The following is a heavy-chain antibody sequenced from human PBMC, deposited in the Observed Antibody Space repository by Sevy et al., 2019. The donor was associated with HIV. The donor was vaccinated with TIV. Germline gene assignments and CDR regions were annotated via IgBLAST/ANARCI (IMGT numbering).Heavy chain of an antibody. CDR3: VKEETAPYFDC. CDR2: LNGDRT. D-gene: IGHD2-21*02. V-gene: IGHV3-23*01. CDR1: GFTFSTYA. Sequence: GGSLRLSCAASGFTFSTYAVSWVRQAPGKGLEWVAALNGDRTYYAGSVKGRFTISRDNPKNTVYLQVNSLRVEDTDLYYCVKEETAPYFDCWGQGTLVTVSS. J-gene: IGHJ4*02.